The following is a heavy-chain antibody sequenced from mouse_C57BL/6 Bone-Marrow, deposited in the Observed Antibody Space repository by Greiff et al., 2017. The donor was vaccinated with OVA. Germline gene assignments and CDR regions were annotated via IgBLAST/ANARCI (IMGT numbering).Heavy chain of an antibody. D-gene: IGHD2-2*01. J-gene: IGHJ4*01. CDR2: INPSNGGT. V-gene: IGHV1-53*01. CDR1: GYTFTSYW. Sequence: QVQLQQPGTELVKPGASVKLSCKASGYTFTSYWMHWVKQRPGQGLEWIGNINPSNGGTNYNEKFKSKATLTVDKSSSTAYMQLSSLTSEDSAVYYCARGRIYYGYDVYAMDYWGQGTSVTVSS. CDR3: ARGRIYYGYDVYAMDY.